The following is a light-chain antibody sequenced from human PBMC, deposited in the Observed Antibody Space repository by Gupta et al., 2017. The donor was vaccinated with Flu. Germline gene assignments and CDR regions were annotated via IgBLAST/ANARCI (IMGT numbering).Light chain of an antibody. J-gene: IGLJ3*02. CDR3: QSYEV. Sequence: NFMLTQPHSVSESPGKTVTISCTRSSGSIASNYVQWYQQRPGTSPTTVIYEDNQRPSGVPDRFSGSIDSSSNSASLTISGLKTEDDADYYCQSYEVFGGGTKLTVL. CDR1: SGSIASNY. V-gene: IGLV6-57*01. CDR2: EDN.